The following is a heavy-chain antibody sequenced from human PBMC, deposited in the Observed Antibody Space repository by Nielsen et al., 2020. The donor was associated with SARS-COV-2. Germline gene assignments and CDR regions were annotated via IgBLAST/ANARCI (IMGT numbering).Heavy chain of an antibody. CDR2: IKQDGSEK. V-gene: IGHV3-7*03. CDR3: ARARFGELFSFLPYYFDY. CDR1: GFTFSSYW. D-gene: IGHD3-10*01. J-gene: IGHJ4*02. Sequence: GGSLRLSCAASGFTFSSYWMSWVRQAPGKGLEWVANIKQDGSEKYYVDSVKGRFTISRDNAKNSLYLQMNSLRAEDTAVYYCARARFGELFSFLPYYFDYWGQGTLVTVSS.